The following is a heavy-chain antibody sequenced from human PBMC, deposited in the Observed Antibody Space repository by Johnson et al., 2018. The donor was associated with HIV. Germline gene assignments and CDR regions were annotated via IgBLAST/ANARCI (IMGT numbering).Heavy chain of an antibody. CDR3: AKDLTWRIQLWNDAFDI. D-gene: IGHD5-18*01. V-gene: IGHV3-23*04. CDR1: GFTFSSYA. Sequence: VQLVESGGGLVQPGGSLRLSCAASGFTFSSYAMSWVRQAPGKGLEWVSAISGSGGSTYYADSVKGRFTIPRGNSKTSLYLQMTSLRAEDTAVYYCAKDLTWRIQLWNDAFDIWDQGTMVTVSS. J-gene: IGHJ3*02. CDR2: ISGSGGST.